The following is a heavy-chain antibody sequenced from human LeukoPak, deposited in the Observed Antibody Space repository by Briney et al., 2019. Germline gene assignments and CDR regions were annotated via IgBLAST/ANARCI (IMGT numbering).Heavy chain of an antibody. CDR2: IYYSGST. CDR3: ARHDYDFWSGYYTNDAFDI. V-gene: IGHV4-59*08. D-gene: IGHD3-3*01. CDR1: GGAISSYY. Sequence: PSETLSLTCTVSGGAISSYYWSWIRQPPGKGLEWIGYIYYSGSTNYNPSLKSRVTISVDTSKNQFSLKLSSVTAADTAVYYCARHDYDFWSGYYTNDAFDIWGQGTMVTVSS. J-gene: IGHJ3*02.